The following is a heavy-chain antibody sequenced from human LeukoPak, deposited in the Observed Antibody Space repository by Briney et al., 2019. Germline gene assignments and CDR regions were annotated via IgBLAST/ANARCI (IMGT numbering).Heavy chain of an antibody. CDR2: MNPNSGNT. CDR3: ARGNLYYYDSSGYPFDY. J-gene: IGHJ4*02. CDR1: GYTFTSYD. V-gene: IGHV1-8*03. D-gene: IGHD3-22*01. Sequence: GASVEVSCKASGYTFTSYDINWVRQATGQGLEWMGWMNPNSGNTGYAQKFQGRVTITRNTSISTAYMELSSLRSEDTAVYYCARGNLYYYDSSGYPFDYWGQGTLVTVSS.